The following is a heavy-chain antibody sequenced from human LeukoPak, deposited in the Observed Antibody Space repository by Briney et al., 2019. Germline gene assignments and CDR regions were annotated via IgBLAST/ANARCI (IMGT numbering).Heavy chain of an antibody. CDR1: GFTFSSYA. CDR2: IPGSGGAT. V-gene: IGHV3-23*01. CDR3: ARGSPRVAAAGLVDY. J-gene: IGHJ4*02. D-gene: IGHD6-13*01. Sequence: PGGSLRLSCEASGFTFSSYAIRWVRQAPGTGLEWVSSIPGSGGATYYADSVRGRFSISRDSSKNTVYLQMNSLRDEDTAVYYCARGSPRVAAAGLVDYWGQGTLVTVSS.